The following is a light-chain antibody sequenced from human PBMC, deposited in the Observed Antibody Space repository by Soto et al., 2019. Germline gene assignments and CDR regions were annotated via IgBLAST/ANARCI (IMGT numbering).Light chain of an antibody. V-gene: IGKV1-5*01. J-gene: IGKJ1*01. CDR1: KNVERW. Sequence: IHITQSPATLPASVGDRVTITCRASKNVERWLAWYQQTPGKAPNLLICDFSSVERGVPSRFGGSGAATEFTLTISGLQPDDFVTYCCQQYKDSMWTFGQGTKGDIK. CDR2: DFS. CDR3: QQYKDSMWT.